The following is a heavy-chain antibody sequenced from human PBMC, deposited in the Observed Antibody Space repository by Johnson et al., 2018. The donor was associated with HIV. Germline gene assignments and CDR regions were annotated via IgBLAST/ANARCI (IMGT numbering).Heavy chain of an antibody. D-gene: IGHD1-26*01. V-gene: IGHV3-30*14. Sequence: QVQLVESGGGVVQPGRSLRLSCAASGFTFSTYAMHWVRQAPGTGLEWVAVISNDGKNQFYADSVKGRFTLDRDNTKNTLYLKMNSLIADDTAVYYCSRGRYTTAEWDDAFYIWGQGTMVTVSS. CDR2: ISNDGKNQ. J-gene: IGHJ3*02. CDR3: SRGRYTTAEWDDAFYI. CDR1: GFTFSTYA.